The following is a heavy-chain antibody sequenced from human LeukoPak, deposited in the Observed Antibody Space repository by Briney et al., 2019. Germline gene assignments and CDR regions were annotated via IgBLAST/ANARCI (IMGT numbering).Heavy chain of an antibody. J-gene: IGHJ6*02. CDR1: GFTFSSYA. CDR2: IGSGSSGTT. V-gene: IGHV3-23*01. Sequence: GGSLRLSCAASGFTFSSYAMRWVRQAPGKGLEWVSAIGSGSSGTTIYADSVKGRFTISRDNSKNTLYLQMSSLRGEDTAVYYCAKIYESGRGVPYGMDVWGQGTTVTVSS. D-gene: IGHD3-10*01. CDR3: AKIYESGRGVPYGMDV.